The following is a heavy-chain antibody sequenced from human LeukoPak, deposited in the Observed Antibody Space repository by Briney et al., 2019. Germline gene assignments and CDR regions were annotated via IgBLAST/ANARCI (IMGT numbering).Heavy chain of an antibody. V-gene: IGHV1-18*01. CDR3: ARGVLYGSGSLD. J-gene: IGHJ4*02. CDR1: GYTFTSYG. CDR2: ISAYNGDA. Sequence: ASVKVSCKASGYTFTSYGISWVRQAPGQGLEWLGWISAYNGDANYAQKLQGRITMTTDTSTSTAYMEVRSLRSDDTAVYYCARGVLYGSGSLDWGQGTLATVSS. D-gene: IGHD3-10*01.